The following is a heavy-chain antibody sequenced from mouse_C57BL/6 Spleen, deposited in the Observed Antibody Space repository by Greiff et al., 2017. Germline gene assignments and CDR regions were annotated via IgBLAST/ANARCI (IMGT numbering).Heavy chain of an antibody. CDR2: INPSSGYT. CDR3: ARSGYGSSSAWFAY. CDR1: GYTFTSYT. V-gene: IGHV1-4*01. Sequence: QVQLKESGAELARPGASVKMSCKASGYTFTSYTMHWVKQRPGQGLEWIGYINPSSGYTKYNQKFKDKATLTADKSSSTAYMQLSSLTSEDSAVYYCARSGYGSSSAWFAYWGQGTLVTVSA. D-gene: IGHD1-1*01. J-gene: IGHJ3*01.